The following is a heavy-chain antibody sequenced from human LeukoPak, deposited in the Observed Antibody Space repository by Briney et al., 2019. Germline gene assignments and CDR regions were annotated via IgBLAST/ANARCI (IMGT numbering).Heavy chain of an antibody. CDR2: INPNSGGT. CDR3: AREHPDLGASDY. J-gene: IGHJ4*02. D-gene: IGHD3-16*01. V-gene: IGHV1-2*02. CDR1: GYTFTGYY. Sequence: DSVKVSCKASGYTFTGYYMHWVRQAPGQGLEWMGWINPNSGGTNYAQKFQGRVTMTGDTSISTAYMELSRLRSDDTAVYYCAREHPDLGASDYWGQGTLVTVPS.